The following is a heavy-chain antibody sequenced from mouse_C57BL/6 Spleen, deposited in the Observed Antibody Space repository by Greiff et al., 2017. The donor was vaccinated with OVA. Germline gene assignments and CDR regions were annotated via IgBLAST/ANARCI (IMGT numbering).Heavy chain of an antibody. J-gene: IGHJ1*03. Sequence: EVKLQESGPGLVKPSQSLSLTCSVTGYSITSGYYWNWIRQFPGNKLEWMGYISYDGSNNYNPSLKNRISITRDTSKNQFFLKLNSVTTEDTATYYCAGNYGYFDVWGTGTTVTVSS. CDR3: AGNYGYFDV. CDR2: ISYDGSN. V-gene: IGHV3-6*01. D-gene: IGHD2-1*01. CDR1: GYSITSGYY.